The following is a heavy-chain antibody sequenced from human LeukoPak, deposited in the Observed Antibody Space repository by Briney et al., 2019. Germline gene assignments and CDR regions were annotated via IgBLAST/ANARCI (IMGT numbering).Heavy chain of an antibody. Sequence: PGGSLRLSCAGSGFTFRNYEMSWVRQAPGKGLEWVSHISRDGSTVYYRDSVKGRFTISRGNVKNSLYLHMNSLRVEDTGVYYCARDLGDWYSSGFDDWGQGSLVIVSS. CDR2: ISRDGSTV. D-gene: IGHD3-10*01. CDR1: GFTFRNYE. V-gene: IGHV3-48*03. J-gene: IGHJ4*02. CDR3: ARDLGDWYSSGFDD.